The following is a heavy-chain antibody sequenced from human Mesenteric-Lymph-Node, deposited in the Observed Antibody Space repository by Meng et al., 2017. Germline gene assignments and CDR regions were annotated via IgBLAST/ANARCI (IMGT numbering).Heavy chain of an antibody. CDR1: GFTFSSYW. V-gene: IGHV3-74*01. Sequence: GGSLRLSCAASGFTFSSYWMHWVRQAPGKGLVWVSRINSDGSSRNYADSVKGRFTISRDNAKNSLYLQMNSLRAEDMALYYCAKDLASGSGPLDYWGQGTLVTVSS. D-gene: IGHD6-19*01. CDR3: AKDLASGSGPLDY. J-gene: IGHJ4*02. CDR2: INSDGSSR.